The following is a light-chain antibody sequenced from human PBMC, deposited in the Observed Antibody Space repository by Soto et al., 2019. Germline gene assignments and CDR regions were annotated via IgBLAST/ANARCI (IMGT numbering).Light chain of an antibody. J-gene: IGKJ2*01. CDR1: QRCSRNY. CDR2: CAS. Sequence: EIVLTQSPGTLSLSPGEKATLSCQARQRCSRNYIAWYQQNPGQAPRLLIYCASSRATGIPDRFSGSGSGTDFTLTISRLEPEDFAVYFCQQYGRSPPFTFGQGTKVEIK. V-gene: IGKV3-20*01. CDR3: QQYGRSPPFT.